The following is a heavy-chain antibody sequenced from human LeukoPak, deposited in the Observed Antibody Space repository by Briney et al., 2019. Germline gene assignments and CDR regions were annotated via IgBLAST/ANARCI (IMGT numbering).Heavy chain of an antibody. CDR1: GFIFSDYS. Sequence: PGGSLRLSCAASGFIFSDYSINWVRQAPGKGLEWVSNIRGSASGLGSGMYYADSVKGRFTISRDDAKNSLYLQMSSLRAEDTAFYYCARDNNWGFDYWGQGALVTVSS. D-gene: IGHD7-27*01. J-gene: IGHJ4*02. CDR2: IRGSASGLGSGM. V-gene: IGHV3-48*04. CDR3: ARDNNWGFDY.